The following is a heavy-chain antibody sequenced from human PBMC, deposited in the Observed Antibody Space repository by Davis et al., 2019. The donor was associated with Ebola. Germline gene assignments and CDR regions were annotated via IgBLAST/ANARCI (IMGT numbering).Heavy chain of an antibody. CDR3: ARRMYYYDSSGYHAAWFDP. Sequence: PGGSLRLSCTVSGVSVSNSSCYWGWIRQPPGKGLEWIGTIYYSGSTYYNPSLKNRVTISVDTSKNQFSLKLTSVTAADTAVYYCARRMYYYDSSGYHAAWFDPWGQGTLVTVSS. CDR1: GVSVSNSSCY. D-gene: IGHD3-22*01. J-gene: IGHJ5*02. CDR2: IYYSGST. V-gene: IGHV4-39*01.